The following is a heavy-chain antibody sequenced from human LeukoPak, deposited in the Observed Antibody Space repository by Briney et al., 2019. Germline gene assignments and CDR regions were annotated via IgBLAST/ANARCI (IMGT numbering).Heavy chain of an antibody. V-gene: IGHV1-18*01. J-gene: IGHJ5*02. Sequence: GASVKVSCKASGYTFTSYGISWVRQAPGQGLEWMGWISAYNGNTNYAQKLQGRVTMTTDTSTSTAYMELRSLRPDDTAVYYCARDPTSTHITIFGVVSDWFDPWGQGTLVTVSS. CDR1: GYTFTSYG. CDR2: ISAYNGNT. CDR3: ARDPTSTHITIFGVVSDWFDP. D-gene: IGHD3-3*01.